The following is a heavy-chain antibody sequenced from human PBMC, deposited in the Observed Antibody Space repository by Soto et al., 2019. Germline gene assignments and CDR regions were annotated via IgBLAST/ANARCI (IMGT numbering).Heavy chain of an antibody. V-gene: IGHV1-18*01. CDR1: GYTFTSYG. CDR3: ARGGPLGYYYYYGMDV. CDR2: ISAYNGNT. Sequence: ASVKVSCKASGYTFTSYGISWVRQAPGQGLEWMGWISAYNGNTNYAQKLQGRVTMTTDTSTSTAYMELRSLRPDDTAVYYCARGGPLGYYYYYGMDVWGQGTTVTVSS. D-gene: IGHD2-15*01. J-gene: IGHJ6*02.